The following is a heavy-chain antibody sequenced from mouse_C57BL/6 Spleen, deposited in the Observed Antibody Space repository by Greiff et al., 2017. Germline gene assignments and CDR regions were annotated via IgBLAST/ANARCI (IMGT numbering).Heavy chain of an antibody. CDR1: GFTFSSYG. CDR2: ISSGGSYT. V-gene: IGHV5-6*01. J-gene: IGHJ2*01. D-gene: IGHD1-1*01. Sequence: EVQVVESGGDLVKPGGSLKLSCAASGFTFSSYGMSWVRQTPDKRLEWVATISSGGSYTYYPDSVKGRFTISRDNAKNTLYLQMSRLKSEDTAMYYCARKNYGSSPYYFDYWGQGTTLTVSS. CDR3: ARKNYGSSPYYFDY.